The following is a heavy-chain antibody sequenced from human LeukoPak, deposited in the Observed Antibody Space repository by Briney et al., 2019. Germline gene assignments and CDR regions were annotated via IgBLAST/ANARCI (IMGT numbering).Heavy chain of an antibody. CDR1: GFTLTNAW. CDR2: IKSKTDGGTI. CDR3: TTEDYYDSSGYLYNWFDP. Sequence: PGGSLRLSCAASGFTLTNAWMSWVRQAPGKGLEWVGRIKSKTDGGTIHYAAPVKGRFTISRDDSKNTLYLQMNSLKTEDTAVYYCTTEDYYDSSGYLYNWFDPWGQGVLVTVSS. V-gene: IGHV3-15*05. J-gene: IGHJ5*02. D-gene: IGHD3-22*01.